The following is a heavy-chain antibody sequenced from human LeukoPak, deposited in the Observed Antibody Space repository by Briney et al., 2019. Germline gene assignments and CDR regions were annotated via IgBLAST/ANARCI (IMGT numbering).Heavy chain of an antibody. Sequence: SETLSLTCTVSGYSISSGYYWGWIREPPGKELEWIGSIYHSGSTYYNPSLKSRVTISVDTSKNQFSLKLSSVTAADTAVYYCARVKIVGATTIDYWGQGTLVTVSS. CDR1: GYSISSGYY. J-gene: IGHJ4*02. CDR3: ARVKIVGATTIDY. D-gene: IGHD1-26*01. V-gene: IGHV4-38-2*02. CDR2: IYHSGST.